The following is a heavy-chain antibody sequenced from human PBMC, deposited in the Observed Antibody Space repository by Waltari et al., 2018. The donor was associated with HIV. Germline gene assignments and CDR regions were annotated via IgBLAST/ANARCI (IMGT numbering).Heavy chain of an antibody. CDR2: IRSKAYGGTT. CDR1: GFTFGDYA. D-gene: IGHD4-17*01. CDR3: TRLCYGDYEDNWFDP. V-gene: IGHV3-49*04. Sequence: GSGGGLVQPGRSLRLSCTASGFTFGDYAMSWVRQAPGKGLEWVGFIRSKAYGGTTEYAASVKGRFTISRDDSKSIAYLQMNSLKTEDTAVYYCTRLCYGDYEDNWFDPWGQGTLVTVSS. J-gene: IGHJ5*02.